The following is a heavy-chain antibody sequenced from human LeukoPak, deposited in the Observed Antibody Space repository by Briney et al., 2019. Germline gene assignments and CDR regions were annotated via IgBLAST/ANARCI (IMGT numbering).Heavy chain of an antibody. CDR1: GFSFSSYV. V-gene: IGHV3-64D*06. CDR3: ASRAGYTGSWSAFDY. D-gene: IGHD6-13*01. Sequence: GGSLRLSCSVSGFSFSSYVLHWVRQAPGKGLESVSGISQNGDNTYYADSVKGRFTISKDNSENTLYLQMNSLRPEDTAVYYCASRAGYTGSWSAFDYWGQGTLVTVSS. J-gene: IGHJ4*02. CDR2: ISQNGDNT.